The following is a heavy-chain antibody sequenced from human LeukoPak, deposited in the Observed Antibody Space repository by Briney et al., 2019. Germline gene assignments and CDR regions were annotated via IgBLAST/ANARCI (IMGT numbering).Heavy chain of an antibody. CDR3: ARAAWMTTVTPVDY. Sequence: GGSLRLSCAASGFTFSSYAMHWVRQAPGKGLEWVAVIWYDGSNKYYADSVKGRFTISRDNSKSTLYLQMNSLRAEDTAVYYCARAAWMTTVTPVDYWGQGTLVTVSS. CDR2: IWYDGSNK. D-gene: IGHD4-17*01. J-gene: IGHJ4*02. CDR1: GFTFSSYA. V-gene: IGHV3-33*01.